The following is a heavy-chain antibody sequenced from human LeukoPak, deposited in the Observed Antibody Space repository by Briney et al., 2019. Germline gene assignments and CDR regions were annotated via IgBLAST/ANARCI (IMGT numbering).Heavy chain of an antibody. Sequence: SETLSLTCTVSGVSINSHYWSWIRQPPGKGLEWIGFIYDSGSANYRSSLESRVTMTLDTSKNQFSLKLNSVTAADTAVYYCARVLQNYYHLDVWGKGTTVAVSS. CDR1: GVSINSHY. J-gene: IGHJ6*03. D-gene: IGHD3-3*01. CDR3: ARVLQNYYHLDV. CDR2: IYDSGSA. V-gene: IGHV4-59*11.